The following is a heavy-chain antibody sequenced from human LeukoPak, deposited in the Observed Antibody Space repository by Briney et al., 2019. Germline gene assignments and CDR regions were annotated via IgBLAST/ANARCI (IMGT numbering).Heavy chain of an antibody. CDR3: ARLGQYTSSWYKYDYFDY. CDR2: VHLGDSDT. V-gene: IGHV5-51*01. J-gene: IGHJ4*02. Sequence: ESLKISCKGSGYTITNSWIGWVRQMPGKGLEWVGSVHLGDSDTKYSPSYQGQVTMSVDTSITTAYLEWSSLKASDSAMYFCARLGQYTSSWYKYDYFDYWGQGTQVTVSS. D-gene: IGHD6-13*01. CDR1: GYTITNSW.